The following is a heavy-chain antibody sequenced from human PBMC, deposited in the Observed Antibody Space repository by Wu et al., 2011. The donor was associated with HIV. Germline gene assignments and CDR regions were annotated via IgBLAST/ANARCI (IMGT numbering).Heavy chain of an antibody. J-gene: IGHJ4*02. Sequence: EWMAWINPTRWCHNLCRGFEGRVIVTTDTSMKTVYMELESLTSGDTAMYFCARDATPITTEFDYWGQGTLITVSS. V-gene: IGHV1-2*02. CDR2: INPTRWCH. CDR3: ARDATPITTEFDY. D-gene: IGHD4-11*01.